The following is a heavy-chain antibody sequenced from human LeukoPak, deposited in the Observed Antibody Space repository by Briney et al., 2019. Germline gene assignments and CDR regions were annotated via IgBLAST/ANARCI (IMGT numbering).Heavy chain of an antibody. J-gene: IGHJ4*02. CDR2: ISAYNGNT. D-gene: IGHD5-18*01. Sequence: ASVKVSCKASGYTFTSYGISWVRQAPGQGLEWMGWISAYNGNTNYAQKFQGRVTMTRDTSISTAYMELSRLRSDDTAVYYCARAERATYSYTNWGQGTLVTVSS. V-gene: IGHV1-18*01. CDR3: ARAERATYSYTN. CDR1: GYTFTSYG.